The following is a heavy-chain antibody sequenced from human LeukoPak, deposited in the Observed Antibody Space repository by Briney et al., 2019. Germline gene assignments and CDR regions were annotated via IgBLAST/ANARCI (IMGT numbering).Heavy chain of an antibody. V-gene: IGHV1-2*02. CDR3: ARGVGTSWFDP. J-gene: IGHJ5*02. D-gene: IGHD2-2*01. CDR2: INPKSGGA. CDR1: GYTFSDYY. Sequence: RASVKVSFKASGYTFSDYYMHWVRQAPGQGLEWMGWINPKSGGANFAEKFQGRVTMTRDTSIRTVYMELSRVTYDDTAVYYCARGVGTSWFDPWGQGTLVTVSS.